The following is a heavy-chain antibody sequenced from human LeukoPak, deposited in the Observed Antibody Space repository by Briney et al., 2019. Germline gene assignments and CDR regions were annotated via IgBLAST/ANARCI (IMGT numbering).Heavy chain of an antibody. CDR1: GFIFSNYA. D-gene: IGHD2-15*01. CDR2: ISGSDDNT. J-gene: IGHJ4*02. V-gene: IGHV3-23*01. CDR3: AKSRSGVSSCYNY. Sequence: GGSLRLSCAASGFIFSNYAMSWGRQAPGKGLDWVSAISGSDDNTYYADSVRGRFTISRDNSKNTLYLQMNSLRAEDTAIYFCAKSRSGVSSCYNYWGQGTLVTVSS.